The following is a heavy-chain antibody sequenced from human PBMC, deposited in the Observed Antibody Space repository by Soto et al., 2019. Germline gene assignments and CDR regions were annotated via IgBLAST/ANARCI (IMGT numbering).Heavy chain of an antibody. V-gene: IGHV3-21*01. CDR3: ARDCGGGSCFPGMDV. J-gene: IGHJ6*02. CDR2: ISSSGYI. CDR1: GFNFNSYT. Sequence: EVQLVESGGGLVKPGGSLRLSCAASGFNFNSYTINWVRQAPGKRLEWLSSISSSGYIFSTDSVRGRFTISRDNAKNSVYLQINSLRAEDTAVYFCARDCGGGSCFPGMDVWGQGTTVTVSS. D-gene: IGHD2-15*01.